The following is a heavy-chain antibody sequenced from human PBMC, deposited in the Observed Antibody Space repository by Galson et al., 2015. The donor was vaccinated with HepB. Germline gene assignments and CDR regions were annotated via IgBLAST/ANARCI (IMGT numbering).Heavy chain of an antibody. V-gene: IGHV1-18*01. CDR1: GYTFTSYG. J-gene: IGHJ5*02. D-gene: IGHD6-19*01. CDR3: ARAVRATYSSGPNWFDP. CDR2: ISAYIGNT. Sequence: SVKVSCKASGYTFTSYGISWVRQAPGQGLEWMGWISAYIGNTNYAQKLQGRVTMTTDTSTSTAYMELRSLRSDDTAVYYCARAVRATYSSGPNWFDPWGQGTLVTVSS.